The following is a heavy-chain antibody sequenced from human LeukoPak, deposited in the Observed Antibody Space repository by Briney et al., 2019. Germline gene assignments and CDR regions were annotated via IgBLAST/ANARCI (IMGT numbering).Heavy chain of an antibody. V-gene: IGHV3-30*18. CDR1: GFTFSSYG. CDR3: AKLDYGDYSGFEI. Sequence: GGSLRLSCAASGFTFSSYGMHWVRQAPGKGLEWVAVISYDGSNKYYADSVKGRFTISRDNSKNTLYLQMNSLRAEDTAVYYCAKLDYGDYSGFEIWGQGTLVTVSS. D-gene: IGHD4-17*01. CDR2: ISYDGSNK. J-gene: IGHJ4*02.